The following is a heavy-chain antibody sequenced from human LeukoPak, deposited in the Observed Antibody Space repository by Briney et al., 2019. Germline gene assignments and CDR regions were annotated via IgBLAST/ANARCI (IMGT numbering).Heavy chain of an antibody. CDR2: FSGSGGST. CDR3: ARSGYNRFDY. D-gene: IGHD5-24*01. J-gene: IGHJ4*02. V-gene: IGHV3-23*01. CDR1: GFTFSSYA. Sequence: GGSLRLSCAASGFTFSSYAMSWVRQAPGKGLEWVSSFSGSGGSTYYADSVKGRFTISRDNSKNTLYLQINSLRAEDTAVYYCARSGYNRFDYWGQGTLVTVSS.